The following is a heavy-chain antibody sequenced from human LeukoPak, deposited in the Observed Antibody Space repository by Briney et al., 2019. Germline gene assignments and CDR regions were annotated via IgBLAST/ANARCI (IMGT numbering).Heavy chain of an antibody. J-gene: IGHJ4*02. CDR1: GYTFTSYY. CDR2: INPSGGST. V-gene: IGHV1-46*01. D-gene: IGHD3-22*01. Sequence: VASVKVSCKASGYTFTSYYMHWVRQAPGQGLEWMGIINPSGGSTSYAQKFQGRVTMTRDTSTSTVYMELSSLRSEDTAVYYCARDWGNYYDSSGDLFDYWGQGTLVTVSS. CDR3: ARDWGNYYDSSGDLFDY.